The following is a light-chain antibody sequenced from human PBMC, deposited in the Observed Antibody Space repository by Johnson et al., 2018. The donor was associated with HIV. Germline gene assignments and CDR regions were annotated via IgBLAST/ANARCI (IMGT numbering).Light chain of an antibody. CDR3: GTWDSSLSALYV. J-gene: IGLJ1*01. CDR1: SSNIGNNY. V-gene: IGLV1-51*02. Sequence: QSVLTQPPSVSVASGQKVTISCSGSSSNIGNNYVSWYQQLPGTAPKLLIYENNKRPSGIPDRFSGSKSGTSATLGITGLQTGDEADYYCGTWDSSLSALYVFGTGTKVTVL. CDR2: ENN.